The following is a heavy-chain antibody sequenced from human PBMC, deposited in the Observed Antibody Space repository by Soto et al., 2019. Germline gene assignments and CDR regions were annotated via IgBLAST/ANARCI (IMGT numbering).Heavy chain of an antibody. D-gene: IGHD4-17*01. Sequence: EVQLVESGGGSVQPGGSLRLSCAASGFTFSNYSMNWVRQAPGKGLEWVSYITSSSSTIYYADSVKGRFTISRDNAKNSLYPQMNSLRAEDTAVYYCARVNDYGDPRGGVDYWGQGTLVTVSS. CDR1: GFTFSNYS. V-gene: IGHV3-48*01. CDR2: ITSSSSTI. J-gene: IGHJ4*02. CDR3: ARVNDYGDPRGGVDY.